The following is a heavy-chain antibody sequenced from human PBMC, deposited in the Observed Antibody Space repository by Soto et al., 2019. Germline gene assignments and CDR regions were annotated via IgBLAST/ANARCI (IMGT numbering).Heavy chain of an antibody. J-gene: IGHJ4*02. CDR3: ARVYYDIWSGSSLNY. CDR1: GFTFSSYA. CDR2: ISGSSVTT. V-gene: IGHV3-23*01. Sequence: GESLKISCAASGFTFSSYAMSWVRQCPGKGLEWVSAISGSSVTTSYADSVKGRFTISRDNSKNTLYLQMSSLRAEDTALYYCARVYYDIWSGSSLNYWGQGTLVTVSS. D-gene: IGHD3-3*01.